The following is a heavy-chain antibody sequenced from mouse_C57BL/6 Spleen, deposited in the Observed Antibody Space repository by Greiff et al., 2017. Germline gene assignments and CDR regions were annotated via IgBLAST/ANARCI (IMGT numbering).Heavy chain of an antibody. CDR2: INPNNGGT. V-gene: IGHV1-26*01. Sequence: EVQLQQSGPELVKPGASVKISCKASGYTFTDYYMNWVKQSHGKSLEWIGDINPNNGGTSYNQKFKGKATLTVDQSSSTAYMELRSLTSEDSAVXYCASDTTVVNAMDYWGQGTSVTVSS. CDR3: ASDTTVVNAMDY. D-gene: IGHD1-1*01. CDR1: GYTFTDYY. J-gene: IGHJ4*01.